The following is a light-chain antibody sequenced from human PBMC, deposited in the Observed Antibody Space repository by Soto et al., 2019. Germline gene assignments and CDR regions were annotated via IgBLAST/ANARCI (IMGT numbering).Light chain of an antibody. CDR3: QQYVISVT. Sequence: TVLTQSPSTLALFPGERATLPCKASQSVSSYLAWYQQKPGQAPRLLIYDASNRATGIPARFSGSGSGTDFTLTIGRMEPQDPAMYYCQQYVISVTFGQGTRLEI. CDR2: DAS. V-gene: IGKV3-11*01. J-gene: IGKJ5*01. CDR1: QSVSSY.